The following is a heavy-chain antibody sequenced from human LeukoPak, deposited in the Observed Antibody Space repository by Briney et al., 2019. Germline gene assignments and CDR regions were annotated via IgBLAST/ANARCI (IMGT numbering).Heavy chain of an antibody. CDR1: GGSISTYY. CDR2: IYYSGTT. D-gene: IGHD2-8*02. J-gene: IGHJ3*02. V-gene: IGHV4-59*12. CDR3: ARAQLCSDWWCPIDSFDI. Sequence: SETLSLTCTVSGGSISTYYWNWIRQPPGKGLEWIGYIYYSGTTNYNPSLKSRVSMSVDTSKNQFSLKLSSVTAADTAVYYCARAQLCSDWWCPIDSFDIWGQGTMVTVSS.